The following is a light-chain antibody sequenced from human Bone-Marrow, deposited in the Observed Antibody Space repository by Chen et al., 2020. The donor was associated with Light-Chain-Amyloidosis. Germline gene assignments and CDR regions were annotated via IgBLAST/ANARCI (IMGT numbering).Light chain of an antibody. Sequence: QAGLTQPPSVSKGLGETATPPCTGNNNEVGHRGAALLQQARRRPPTLLSYRKDERPSGISERFFASRSVNTASLTIAGLQADYEADSDCSAWDHTFRGYVFGSGTKVTVL. V-gene: IGLV10-54*04. CDR2: RKD. CDR1: NNEVGHRG. CDR3: SAWDHTFRGYV. J-gene: IGLJ1*01.